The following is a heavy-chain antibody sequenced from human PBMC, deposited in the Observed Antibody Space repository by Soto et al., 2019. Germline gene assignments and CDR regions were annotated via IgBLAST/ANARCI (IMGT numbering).Heavy chain of an antibody. Sequence: EVQLLESGGGLVQPGGSLRLSCAASGFTFSPDAMIWVRQAPGKGLEWVSAITGSGGSTYYADSVKGRFTISRDNSKNTLYVQMNSLRADDTAVYYCAKGSSASRPYYFDYWGQGTLVTVSS. D-gene: IGHD3-22*01. J-gene: IGHJ4*02. V-gene: IGHV3-23*01. CDR3: AKGSSASRPYYFDY. CDR2: ITGSGGST. CDR1: GFTFSPDA.